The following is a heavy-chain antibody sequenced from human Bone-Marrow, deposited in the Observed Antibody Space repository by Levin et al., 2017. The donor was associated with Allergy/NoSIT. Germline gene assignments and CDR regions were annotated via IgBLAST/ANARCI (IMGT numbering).Heavy chain of an antibody. Sequence: SETLSLTCNVSDDSVNTYFWSWIRQPPGKGLEWIGYISHTGSTNYNPSLKSRVTISLDTSKNHISLRLISVTAADAAIYYCARDKSGNYFSFESWGEGTLVAVSS. D-gene: IGHD1-26*01. CDR2: ISHTGST. CDR3: ARDKSGNYFSFES. CDR1: DDSVNTYF. J-gene: IGHJ4*02. V-gene: IGHV4-59*02.